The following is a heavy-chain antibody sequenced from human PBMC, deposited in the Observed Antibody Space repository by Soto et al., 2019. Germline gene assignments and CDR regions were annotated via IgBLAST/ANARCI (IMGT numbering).Heavy chain of an antibody. CDR1: GGSFSSSSYY. CDR2: IYYSGST. J-gene: IGHJ4*02. Sequence: SETLSLTCTVSGGSFSSSSYYWGWIRQPPGKGLEWIGSIYYSGSTYYNPSLKSRVSIYVDTSKNQISLKLSSVTAADTAVYYCARHLFPMTTATSYDYWGQGTLVTVSS. D-gene: IGHD1-1*01. V-gene: IGHV4-39*01. CDR3: ARHLFPMTTATSYDY.